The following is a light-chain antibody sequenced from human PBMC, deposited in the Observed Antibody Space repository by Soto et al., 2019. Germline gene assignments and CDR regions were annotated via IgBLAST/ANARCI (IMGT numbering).Light chain of an antibody. Sequence: DIQMTQSPSSLSASVGDRVNITCRASQSISSYLNWYQQKPGKAPKLLIYAASSLQSGVPSRFSGSGSGTDFTLTISSLQPEDFATYYCQLSYSTPFTFGPGTKVDIK. V-gene: IGKV1-39*01. CDR3: QLSYSTPFT. CDR2: AAS. J-gene: IGKJ3*01. CDR1: QSISSY.